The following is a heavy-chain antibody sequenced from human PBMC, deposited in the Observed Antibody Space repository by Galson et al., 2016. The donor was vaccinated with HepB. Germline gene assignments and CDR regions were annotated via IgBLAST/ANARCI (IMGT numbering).Heavy chain of an antibody. CDR1: GFTYGIYA. D-gene: IGHD1-1*01. V-gene: IGHV3-23*01. Sequence: SLRLSCAASGFTYGIYAMTWVRQAPGKGLEWVSAISGSGGDTYYADSVKGRFTVSRGNSKSTLYLQMNSLRVEDTAVYRCARTIYYYYGMDVWGQGPTVTVS. CDR3: ARTIYYYYGMDV. J-gene: IGHJ6*02. CDR2: ISGSGGDT.